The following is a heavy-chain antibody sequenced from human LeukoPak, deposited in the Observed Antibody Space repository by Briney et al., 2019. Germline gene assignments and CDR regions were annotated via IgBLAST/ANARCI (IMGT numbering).Heavy chain of an antibody. Sequence: PGGSLRLSCAASGFTFSSHGMNWVRQAPGKGLEWVSAISGSGGSTYYADSVKGRFTISRDNSKNTLYLQMNSLRAEDTAVYYCAKEGLATAAGSFDYWGQGTLVTVSS. CDR3: AKEGLATAAGSFDY. V-gene: IGHV3-23*01. D-gene: IGHD6-13*01. CDR1: GFTFSSHG. J-gene: IGHJ4*02. CDR2: ISGSGGST.